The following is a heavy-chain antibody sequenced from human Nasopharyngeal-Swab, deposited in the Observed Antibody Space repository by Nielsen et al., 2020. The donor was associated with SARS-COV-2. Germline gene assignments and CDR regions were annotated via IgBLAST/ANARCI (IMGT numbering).Heavy chain of an antibody. D-gene: IGHD6-19*01. CDR3: ARIIRRRGWYSHVDY. CDR2: TYRSGSGSA. CDR1: GDSISRSDDY. Sequence: SATLSLTCTVSGDSISRSDDYWGWIRQTPGKGLEWIVSTYRSGSGSAYYHPSLQSRVTISIVPSKNLFSLNLKSVTAADTAVYYCARIIRRRGWYSHVDYWGQGTLVTVSS. J-gene: IGHJ4*02. V-gene: IGHV4-39*07.